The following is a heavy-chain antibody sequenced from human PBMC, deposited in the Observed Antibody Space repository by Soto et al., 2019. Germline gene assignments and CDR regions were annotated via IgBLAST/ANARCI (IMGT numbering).Heavy chain of an antibody. Sequence: QVQLQESGPGLVKPSQTLSLTCTVSGGSISSGGYYWSWIRQHPGKGLEWIGFIYYSGSTYYNPSLKSRVTISVDTSKNQFYLKLSSVTAADTAVYYCARASTSTYGRLNWFDPWGQGTLVTVSS. CDR3: ARASTSTYGRLNWFDP. V-gene: IGHV4-31*03. CDR2: IYYSGST. CDR1: GGSISSGGYY. J-gene: IGHJ5*02. D-gene: IGHD2-2*01.